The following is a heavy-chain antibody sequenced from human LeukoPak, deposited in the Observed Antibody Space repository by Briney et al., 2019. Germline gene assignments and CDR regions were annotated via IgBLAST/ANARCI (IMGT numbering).Heavy chain of an antibody. CDR3: AMAMVRYDAFDI. CDR2: IIPIFGTA. V-gene: IGHV1-69*05. D-gene: IGHD4/OR15-4a*01. CDR1: GGTFSSYA. Sequence: GASVKVSCKASGGTFSSYAISWVRQAPGQGLEWMGGIIPIFGTANYAQKFQGRVTITTDESTSTAYMELSSLRSEDTAVYYCAMAMVRYDAFDIWGQGTMVTVSS. J-gene: IGHJ3*02.